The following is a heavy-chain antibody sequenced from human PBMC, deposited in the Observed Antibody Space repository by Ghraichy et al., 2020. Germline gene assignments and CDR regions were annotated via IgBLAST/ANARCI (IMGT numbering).Heavy chain of an antibody. V-gene: IGHV3-7*01. D-gene: IGHD6-19*01. J-gene: IGHJ4*02. CDR2: IKQDGSEK. Sequence: GGSLRLSCTASGFTFSAFWMTWFRQAPGKGLEWVANIKQDGSEKHYVDSVKGRFTISRDNAKSSLYLQMNSLRVEDTAVYYCAPRSIVVAATDYWGQGTLVTVSS. CDR3: APRSIVVAATDY. CDR1: GFTFSAFW.